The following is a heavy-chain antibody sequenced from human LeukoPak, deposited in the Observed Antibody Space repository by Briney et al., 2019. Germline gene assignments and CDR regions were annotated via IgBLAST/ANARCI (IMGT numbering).Heavy chain of an antibody. Sequence: SETLSLTCAVYAGSFSGYYWSWIRQPPGKGLEWIGEINHSGSTNYNPSLKSRVTISVDASKSQFSLMLNSVSAADTAVYYCATSNDVKVAPVDHWGQGTLVTVSS. CDR3: ATSNDVKVAPVDH. CDR1: AGSFSGYY. J-gene: IGHJ4*02. V-gene: IGHV4-34*01. CDR2: INHSGST. D-gene: IGHD1-1*01.